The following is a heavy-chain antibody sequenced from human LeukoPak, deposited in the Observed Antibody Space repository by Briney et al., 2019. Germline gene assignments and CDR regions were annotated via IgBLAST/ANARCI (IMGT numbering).Heavy chain of an antibody. D-gene: IGHD6-13*01. J-gene: IGHJ6*03. V-gene: IGHV3-7*03. Sequence: GTLSLTCAVSGGSISSSNWWSWVRQAPGKGLEWVANIKQDGNEKYYVDSVKGRFTISRDNAKNSVYLQMNSLRAEDTAVYYCAKGGLLAPTVYYYYYMDVWGKGTTVTVSS. CDR3: AKGGLLAPTVYYYYYMDV. CDR1: GGSISSSNW. CDR2: IKQDGNEK.